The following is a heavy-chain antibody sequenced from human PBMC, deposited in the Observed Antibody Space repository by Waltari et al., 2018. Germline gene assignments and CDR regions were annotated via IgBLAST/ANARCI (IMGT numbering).Heavy chain of an antibody. CDR1: GYTFTSYA. CDR3: ARVEYYGSGSYYPN. J-gene: IGHJ4*02. V-gene: IGHV1-3*01. Sequence: QVQLVQSGAEVKKPGASVKVSCKASGYTFTSYAMHWVRQAPGQRLEWMGWINAGNGNTKYSQKCQGRVTITRDTSASTAYMELSSLRSEDTAVYYCARVEYYGSGSYYPNWGQGTLVTVSS. D-gene: IGHD3-10*01. CDR2: INAGNGNT.